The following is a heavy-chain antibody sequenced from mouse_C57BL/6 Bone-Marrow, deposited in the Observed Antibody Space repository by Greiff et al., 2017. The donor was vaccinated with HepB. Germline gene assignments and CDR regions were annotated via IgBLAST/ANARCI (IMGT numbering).Heavy chain of an antibody. CDR1: GFSLTSYG. CDR3: AKNRGYKGAMDY. D-gene: IGHD3-1*01. CDR2: IWRGGST. Sequence: VKLMESGPGLVQPSQSLSITCTVSGFSLTSYGVHWVRQSPGKGLEWLGVIWRGGSTDYNAAFMSRLSITKDNSKSQVFFKMNSLQADDTAIYYCAKNRGYKGAMDYWGQGTSVTVSS. V-gene: IGHV2-5*01. J-gene: IGHJ4*01.